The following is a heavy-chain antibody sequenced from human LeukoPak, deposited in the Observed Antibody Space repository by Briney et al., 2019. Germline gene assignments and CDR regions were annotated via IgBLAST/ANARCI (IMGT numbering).Heavy chain of an antibody. D-gene: IGHD4-23*01. Sequence: GGSLRLSCEASGFTFSTYAMSWVRQAPGRGLEWVSFISSSGTYIYYADSMKGRFTISRDNAKNSLYLQMNSLRAEDTALYYCARNGGNSDFDYWGQGTLVTVSS. J-gene: IGHJ4*02. CDR2: ISSSGTYI. CDR3: ARNGGNSDFDY. V-gene: IGHV3-21*01. CDR1: GFTFSTYA.